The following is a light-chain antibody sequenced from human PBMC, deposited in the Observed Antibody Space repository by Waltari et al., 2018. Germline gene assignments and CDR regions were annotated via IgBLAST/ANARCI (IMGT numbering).Light chain of an antibody. J-gene: IGLJ2*01. CDR2: NNN. Sequence: QSVLTQPPSASGTPGQRVTISCSGSSSNIGSNTVNWYQQFTGTAPKLLIFNNNSRPSGVPDRFAGSKSGTSASLASSGLQSEDETGYYCAAWDDSLNCLIFGGGTKLTVL. CDR1: SSNIGSNT. V-gene: IGLV1-44*01. CDR3: AAWDDSLNCLI.